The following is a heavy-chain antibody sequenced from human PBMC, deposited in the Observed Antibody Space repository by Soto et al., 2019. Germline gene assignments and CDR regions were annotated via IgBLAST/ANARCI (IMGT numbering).Heavy chain of an antibody. CDR3: ARDQLYYNDISGRPLNAFDV. D-gene: IGHD3-22*01. CDR2: ISSSSNTI. CDR1: GFTFSSYS. Sequence: GGSLRLSCAASGFTFSSYSMNWVRQAPGKGLQWISYISSSSNTIYYADSVKGRFTISRDNAKNSLYLQMNSLRAEDTAVYYCARDQLYYNDISGRPLNAFDVWGQGTMVTVSS. J-gene: IGHJ3*01. V-gene: IGHV3-48*01.